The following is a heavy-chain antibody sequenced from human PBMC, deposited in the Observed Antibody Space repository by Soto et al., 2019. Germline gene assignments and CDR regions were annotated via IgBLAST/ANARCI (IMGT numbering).Heavy chain of an antibody. Sequence: PSETLSLTCAVYGGSFSGYYWSWIRQPPGKGLEWIGEINHSGSTNYNPSPKSRVTISVDTSKDQFSLKLSSVTAADTAVYYCARRFFWSGYYSYYYYGMDVWGQGTTVTVSS. V-gene: IGHV4-34*01. J-gene: IGHJ6*02. CDR2: INHSGST. CDR3: ARRFFWSGYYSYYYYGMDV. D-gene: IGHD3-3*01. CDR1: GGSFSGYY.